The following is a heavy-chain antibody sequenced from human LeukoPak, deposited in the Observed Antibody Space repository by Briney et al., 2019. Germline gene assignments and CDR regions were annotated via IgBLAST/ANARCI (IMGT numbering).Heavy chain of an antibody. CDR3: ARGVQDTAMVYFDY. Sequence: PSETLSLTCTVSGGSISSSRYYWGWIRQPPGKGLDWIGSISYSGSTYYNSSLKSRLTISVDTSKNQFSLKLSSVTAADTAVYYCARGVQDTAMVYFDYWGQGTLVTVSS. CDR1: GGSISSSRYY. J-gene: IGHJ4*02. D-gene: IGHD5-18*01. V-gene: IGHV4-39*07. CDR2: ISYSGST.